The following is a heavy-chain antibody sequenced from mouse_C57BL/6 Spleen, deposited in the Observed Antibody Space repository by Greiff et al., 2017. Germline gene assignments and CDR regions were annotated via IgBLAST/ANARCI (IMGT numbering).Heavy chain of an antibody. CDR2: ISYDGSN. Sequence: EVHLVESGPGLVKPSQSLSLTCSVTGYSITSGYYWNWLRQFPGNKLEWMGYISYDGSNNYNTSLKNRISITRDTSKNQFFLKLNSVTTEDTATYYCARDDYDQNFDYWGQGTTLTVSS. CDR1: GYSITSGYY. J-gene: IGHJ2*01. D-gene: IGHD2-4*01. CDR3: ARDDYDQNFDY. V-gene: IGHV3-6*01.